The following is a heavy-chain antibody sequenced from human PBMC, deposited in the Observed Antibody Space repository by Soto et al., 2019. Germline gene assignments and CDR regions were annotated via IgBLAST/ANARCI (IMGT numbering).Heavy chain of an antibody. J-gene: IGHJ5*02. Sequence: ASVKVSCKASGYTFTDYYMHWLRQAPGQGLEWMGWINPNSGGTKIPHKFKGRVTMTRDTSITTAYMELTSLRSDDTAVYYCARDLGVCRGYLPDNWFDPWGQVTLVTVSS. V-gene: IGHV1-2*02. CDR3: ARDLGVCRGYLPDNWFDP. CDR2: INPNSGGT. CDR1: GYTFTDYY. D-gene: IGHD3-22*01.